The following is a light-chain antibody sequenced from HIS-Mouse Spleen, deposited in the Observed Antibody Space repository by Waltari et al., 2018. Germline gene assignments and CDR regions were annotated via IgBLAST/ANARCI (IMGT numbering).Light chain of an antibody. J-gene: IGLJ2*01. CDR1: ALPKQY. V-gene: IGLV3-25*03. Sequence: SYELTQPPSVSVSPGQTARITCSGDALPKQYAYWYQQKPGQAPVLVIYKDSERPSGIPERFSGSSSGTTVTLTISGVQAEDEADYYCQSADSSGTSHVVFGGGTK. CDR2: KDS. CDR3: QSADSSGTSHVV.